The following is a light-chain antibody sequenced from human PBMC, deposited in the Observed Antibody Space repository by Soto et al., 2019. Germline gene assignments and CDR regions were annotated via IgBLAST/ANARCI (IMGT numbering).Light chain of an antibody. J-gene: IGKJ3*01. CDR1: QSVSSN. Sequence: EIVMTQSPATLSVSPGERATLSCRASQSVSSNLAWYQQKPGQAPRLLIYDASTRATDIPARFSGSGSGTEFTLTISSLQSEDFAVYYCQQYNKWPLTFGPGTKVDIK. CDR2: DAS. V-gene: IGKV3-15*01. CDR3: QQYNKWPLT.